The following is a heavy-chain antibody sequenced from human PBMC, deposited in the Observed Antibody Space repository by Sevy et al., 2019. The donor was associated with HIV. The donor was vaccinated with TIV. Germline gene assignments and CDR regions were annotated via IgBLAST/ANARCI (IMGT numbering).Heavy chain of an antibody. V-gene: IGHV3-23*01. CDR1: GFTFNKYS. CDR3: AREGCTKPHDY. CDR2: LSFGCGEI. Sequence: GGSLRVSCAASGFTFNKYSMSWVRQPPGKGLEWVATLSFGCGEINYADSVKGRFTISRDNSKNSFYLQMNNLRAEDTALYYCAREGCTKPHDYRGQGTLVTVSS. D-gene: IGHD2-8*01. J-gene: IGHJ4*02.